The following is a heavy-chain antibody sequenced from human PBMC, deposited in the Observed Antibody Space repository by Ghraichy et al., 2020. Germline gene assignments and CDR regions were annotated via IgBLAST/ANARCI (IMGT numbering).Heavy chain of an antibody. V-gene: IGHV4-59*01. D-gene: IGHD4-17*01. Sequence: ETLSLTCTVSGGSISSYYWSWIRQPPGKGLEWIGYIYYSGSTNYNPSLKSRVTISVDTSKNQFSLKLSSVTAADTAVYYCARVPVTTWTDWYFDLWGRGTLVTVSS. CDR2: IYYSGST. J-gene: IGHJ2*01. CDR1: GGSISSYY. CDR3: ARVPVTTWTDWYFDL.